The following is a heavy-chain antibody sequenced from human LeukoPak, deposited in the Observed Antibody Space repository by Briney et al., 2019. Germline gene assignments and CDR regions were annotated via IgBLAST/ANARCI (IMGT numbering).Heavy chain of an antibody. CDR3: ARGGRATVITY. Sequence: SETLSLTCTVSGGSISSYYWTWIRQPPGKGLEWIGYIYNSGSANYNPSLKSRVTISEDTSKNQFSLRLNSVTAADTAVYYCARGGRATVITYWGQGTLVTVSS. D-gene: IGHD4-11*01. CDR2: IYNSGSA. V-gene: IGHV4-59*01. CDR1: GGSISSYY. J-gene: IGHJ4*02.